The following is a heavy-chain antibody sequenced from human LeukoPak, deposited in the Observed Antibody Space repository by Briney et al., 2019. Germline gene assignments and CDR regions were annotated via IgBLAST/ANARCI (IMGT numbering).Heavy chain of an antibody. CDR1: GYTFTSFD. J-gene: IGHJ2*01. V-gene: IGHV1-8*01. CDR2: MNPNSGHT. D-gene: IGHD4-17*01. CDR3: ARATVTTKNWYCDL. Sequence: GASVKVSCKASGYTFTSFDINWVRQATGQGLEWMGWMNPNSGHTDYAQKFQGRVTMTRNTSISTAYMELSRLRSEDRAVYYCARATVTTKNWYCDLWGRSTVVTVSS.